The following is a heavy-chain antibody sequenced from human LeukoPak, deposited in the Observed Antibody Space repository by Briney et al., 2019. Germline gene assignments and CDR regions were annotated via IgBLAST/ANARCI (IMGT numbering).Heavy chain of an antibody. CDR2: ISYDGTNK. V-gene: IGHV3-30-3*01. J-gene: IGHJ3*02. D-gene: IGHD3-9*01. CDR1: GFTFSNYA. Sequence: SGGSLRLSCAASGFTFSNYAIHWVRQAPGKGLEWVAVISYDGTNKYYADSVKGRFTISRDNSKNTLYLQVDSLRAEDTAVYYCVILYYDILTGYPNAFDIWGQGTMVTVCS. CDR3: VILYYDILTGYPNAFDI.